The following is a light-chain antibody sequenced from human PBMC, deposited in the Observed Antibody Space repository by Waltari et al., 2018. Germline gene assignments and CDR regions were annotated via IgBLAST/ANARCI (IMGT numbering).Light chain of an antibody. V-gene: IGLV2-11*01. CDR3: CSYAGTYPHVV. CDR2: DVS. CDR1: SSDVGGYNY. Sequence: PLSVSGSPGQSVTISCTGTSSDVGGYNYFSWYQQHPGKAPKLMIYDVSKRPSAVTDRISGSKSGNTASLTISGLQAEDEADYYCCSYAGTYPHVVFGGGTKLTVL. J-gene: IGLJ2*01.